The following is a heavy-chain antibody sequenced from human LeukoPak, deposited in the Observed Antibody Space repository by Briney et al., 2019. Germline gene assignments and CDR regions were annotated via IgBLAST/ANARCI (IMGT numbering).Heavy chain of an antibody. V-gene: IGHV4-38-2*02. CDR1: GYSISSGYY. CDR3: AREIAARHFDY. J-gene: IGHJ4*02. D-gene: IGHD6-6*01. Sequence: SETLSLTCTVSGYSISSGYYWGWIRQPPGKGLEWIGSIYHSGSTYYNPSLKSRVSISVDTSKNQFSLKLSSVTAADTAVYYCAREIAARHFDYCGQGTLVTVSS. CDR2: IYHSGST.